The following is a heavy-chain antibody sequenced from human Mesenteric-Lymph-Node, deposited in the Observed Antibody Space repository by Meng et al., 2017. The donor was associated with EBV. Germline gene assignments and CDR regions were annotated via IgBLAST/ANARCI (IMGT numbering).Heavy chain of an antibody. CDR2: ISNDGRST. CDR3: ARVRDNGYFDY. CDR1: GFTFSKFN. D-gene: IGHD2-8*01. V-gene: IGHV3-64*07. J-gene: IGHJ4*02. Sequence: EVHVGVSGGGLGQPGGSLGPSCAAFGFTFSKFNMHWVRQAPGKGLEYVSAISNDGRSTYYVDSVKGRFVISRDNSKNTLYLQMGSLRADDMAVYYCARVRDNGYFDYWGQGALVTVSS.